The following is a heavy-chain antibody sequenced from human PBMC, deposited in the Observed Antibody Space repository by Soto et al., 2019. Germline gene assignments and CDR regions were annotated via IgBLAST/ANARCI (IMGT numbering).Heavy chain of an antibody. Sequence: PSETLSLTCTVPGGSISSGGYYWSWIRQHPGKGLEWIGYIYYSGSTYYNPSLKSRVTISVDTSKNQFSLKLSSVTAADTAVYYCARDRRYSSSSRYFDYWGQGTLVTVSS. CDR2: IYYSGST. J-gene: IGHJ4*02. D-gene: IGHD6-6*01. V-gene: IGHV4-31*03. CDR1: GGSISSGGYY. CDR3: ARDRRYSSSSRYFDY.